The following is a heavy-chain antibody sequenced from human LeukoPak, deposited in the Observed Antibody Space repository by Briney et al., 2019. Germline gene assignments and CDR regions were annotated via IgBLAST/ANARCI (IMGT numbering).Heavy chain of an antibody. CDR2: IYYSGTT. J-gene: IGHJ6*03. CDR1: GGSISSSHYY. V-gene: IGHV4-39*01. Sequence: SETLSLTCTVSGGSISSSHYYWGWIRQPPGKGLEWIGTIYYSGTTYYNPSLESRVTMSEDTSKNQFSLTLRSVTATDKAVYYCARQISDYYYYYIDVWGKGTTVTVSS. CDR3: ARQISDYYYYYIDV. D-gene: IGHD3-3*01.